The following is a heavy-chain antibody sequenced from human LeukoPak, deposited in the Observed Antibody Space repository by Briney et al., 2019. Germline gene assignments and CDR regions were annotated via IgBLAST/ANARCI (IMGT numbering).Heavy chain of an antibody. CDR2: INPNSGGT. CDR3: ARDYGGNRGVDY. D-gene: IGHD4-23*01. Sequence: ASVKVSCKASGYTFTGYYMHWVRQAPGQGLEWMGWINPNSGGTNYAQKFQGRVTMTRDTSISTAYMELSRLRSDDTAVYYCARDYGGNRGVDYWGQGALVIVSS. J-gene: IGHJ4*02. CDR1: GYTFTGYY. V-gene: IGHV1-2*02.